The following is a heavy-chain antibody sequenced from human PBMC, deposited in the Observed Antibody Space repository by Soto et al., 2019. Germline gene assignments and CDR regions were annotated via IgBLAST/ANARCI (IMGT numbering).Heavy chain of an antibody. Sequence: SETLSLACTVSGGSISSSSYYWGWIRQPPGKGLEWIGSIYYSGSTYYNPSLKSRVTISVDTSKKQFSLKLSSVTAADTAVYFCASVYGTNYXFDYWGQGALVTVSS. CDR2: IYYSGST. CDR3: ASVYGTNYXFDY. D-gene: IGHD1-7*01. J-gene: IGHJ4*02. CDR1: GGSISSSSYY. V-gene: IGHV4-39*01.